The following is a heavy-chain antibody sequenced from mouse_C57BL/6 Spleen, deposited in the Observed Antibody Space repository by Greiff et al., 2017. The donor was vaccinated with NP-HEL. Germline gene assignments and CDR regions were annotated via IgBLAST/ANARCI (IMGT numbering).Heavy chain of an antibody. CDR3: ARSYYYGSRNYFDY. CDR1: GYTFTSYW. CDR2: IDPSDSYT. D-gene: IGHD1-1*01. J-gene: IGHJ2*01. Sequence: QVQLQQPGAELVMPGASVKLSCKASGYTFTSYWMHWVKQRPGQGLEWIGEIDPSDSYTNYNQKFKGKSTLTVDKSSSTAYMQLSSLTSEDSAVYYCARSYYYGSRNYFDYWGQGTTLTVSS. V-gene: IGHV1-69*01.